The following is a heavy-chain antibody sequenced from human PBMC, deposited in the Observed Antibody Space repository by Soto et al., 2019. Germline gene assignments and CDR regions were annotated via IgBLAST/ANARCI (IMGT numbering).Heavy chain of an antibody. CDR1: GCTVRTFT. J-gene: IGHJ5*01. D-gene: IGHD3-9*01. Sequence: SLRLSCAASGCTVRTFTLNWVRQAPGKGLEWVSGIIGGDGDKFYSDSVKGRFTISRDNSKDMLFLQMSSLRVDDTAVYYCAKDRDPDGIWTFDSWGQGTLVTVSS. V-gene: IGHV3-23*01. CDR3: AKDRDPDGIWTFDS. CDR2: IIGGDGDK.